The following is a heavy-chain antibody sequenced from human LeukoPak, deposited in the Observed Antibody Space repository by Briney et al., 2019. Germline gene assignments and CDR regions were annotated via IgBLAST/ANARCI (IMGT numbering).Heavy chain of an antibody. Sequence: GRSLRLSCAASGFTFDDYGMHWVRQAPGKGLEWVSGISWNSGSIGYADSVKGRFTISRDNAKNSLYLQMNSLRAEDMALYYCAKGIDSGYDSGLFDYWSQETLVTVSS. CDR1: GFTFDDYG. D-gene: IGHD5-12*01. V-gene: IGHV3-9*03. CDR3: AKGIDSGYDSGLFDY. CDR2: ISWNSGSI. J-gene: IGHJ4*02.